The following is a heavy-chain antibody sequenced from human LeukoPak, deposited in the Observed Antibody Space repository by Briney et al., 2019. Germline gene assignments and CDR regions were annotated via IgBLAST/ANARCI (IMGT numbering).Heavy chain of an antibody. J-gene: IGHJ6*02. V-gene: IGHV4-34*01. CDR2: INHSGST. D-gene: IGHD1-14*01. CDR3: ARYGRGSGYYYYGMDV. CDR1: GFTFSSYS. Sequence: GSLRLSCAASGFTFSSYSMNWIRQPPGKGLEWIGEINHSGSTNYNPSLKSRVTISVDTSKNQFSLKLSSVTAADTAVYYCARYGRGSGYYYYGMDVWGQGTTVTVSS.